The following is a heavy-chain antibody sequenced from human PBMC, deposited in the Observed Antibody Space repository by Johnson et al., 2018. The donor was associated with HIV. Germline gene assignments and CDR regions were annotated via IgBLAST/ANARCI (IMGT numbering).Heavy chain of an antibody. D-gene: IGHD2-15*01. CDR3: ARDRGVATAVEI. CDR2: ISGGGSAI. V-gene: IGHV3-11*04. CDR1: GFTFSDYY. Sequence: QVLLVESGGGLVKPGVSLRLSCAVSGFTFSDYYMSWIRQAPGKGLEWISYISGGGSAIYYADSVKGRFTISSDNAKNSLYLQRNSLRAEDTAVYYCARDRGVATAVEIWGKGTLVTVSA. J-gene: IGHJ3*02.